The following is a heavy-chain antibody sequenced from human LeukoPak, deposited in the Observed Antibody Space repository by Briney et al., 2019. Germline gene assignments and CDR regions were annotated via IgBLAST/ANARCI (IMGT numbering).Heavy chain of an antibody. CDR3: ARAGWIITSGIDY. J-gene: IGHJ4*02. D-gene: IGHD1-20*01. V-gene: IGHV4-38-2*01. Sequence: SETLSLTCGVSGYSISRGYYWAWIRQPPEKGLEWIGTIYHIGSTYYNPSLESRVTISVDASKNEFSLNLNSVTAADTAVYYCARAGWIITSGIDYWGQGALVTVSS. CDR2: IYHIGST. CDR1: GYSISRGYY.